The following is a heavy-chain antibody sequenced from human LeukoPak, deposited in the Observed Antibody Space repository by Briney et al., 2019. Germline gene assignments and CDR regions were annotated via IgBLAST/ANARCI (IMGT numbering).Heavy chain of an antibody. D-gene: IGHD3-9*01. CDR1: GYTFTDYG. Sequence: ASVKVSCKASGYTFTDYGISWVRQAPGQGLEWMGWISTYNGNTKSAQKLQGRVTMTTDTSTNTAYMELRSLRSDDTAVYYCARDYHYDTGYHGYWGQGTLVTVSS. V-gene: IGHV1-18*04. CDR2: ISTYNGNT. J-gene: IGHJ4*02. CDR3: ARDYHYDTGYHGY.